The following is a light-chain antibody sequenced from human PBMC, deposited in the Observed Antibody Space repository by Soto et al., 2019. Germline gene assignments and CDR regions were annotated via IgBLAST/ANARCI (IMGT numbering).Light chain of an antibody. J-gene: IGKJ4*01. CDR1: QSVSSSY. V-gene: IGKV3-20*01. CDR3: QQYGSPALT. Sequence: VLTQSPCTVPLSPGERARLTCRASQSVSSSYLGWYQQKPDQAPRLLNCGATSRATGIADWCSGGGSGTYFILIISILEHEDAVVYYWQQYGSPALTFGGGTKVDI. CDR2: GAT.